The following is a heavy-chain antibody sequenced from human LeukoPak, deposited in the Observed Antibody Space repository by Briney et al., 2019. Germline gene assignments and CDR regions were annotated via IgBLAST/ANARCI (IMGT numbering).Heavy chain of an antibody. J-gene: IGHJ3*02. D-gene: IGHD1-26*01. Sequence: SQTLSLTFAISGDSVSSNSAAWNWIRQSPSRGLEWLGRTYYRSKWYNDYAVSVKSRITIIPDTSKNQFSLQLNSVTPEDTAVYYCARRSGSLGAFDIWGQGTMVTVSS. V-gene: IGHV6-1*01. CDR2: TYYRSKWYN. CDR3: ARRSGSLGAFDI. CDR1: GDSVSSNSAA.